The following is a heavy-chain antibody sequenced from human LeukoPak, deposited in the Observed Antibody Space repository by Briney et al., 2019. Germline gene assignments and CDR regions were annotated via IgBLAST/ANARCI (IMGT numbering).Heavy chain of an antibody. CDR2: INDSGGNT. Sequence: GGSLRLSCAASGFTFSSYAMSWVRQAPGKGLEWVSLINDSGGNTYYADSVKRRFTISRDNSKKTLFPQMSSLRAEATAVYYSAKTSAGIRGGYFDYWGQGTLVTVSS. CDR3: AKTSAGIRGGYFDY. D-gene: IGHD3-10*01. V-gene: IGHV3-23*01. J-gene: IGHJ4*02. CDR1: GFTFSSYA.